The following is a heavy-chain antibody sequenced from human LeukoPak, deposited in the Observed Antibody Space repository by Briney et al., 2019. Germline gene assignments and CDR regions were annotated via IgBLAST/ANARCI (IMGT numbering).Heavy chain of an antibody. J-gene: IGHJ5*02. D-gene: IGHD3-22*01. CDR3: AKDHPYDRGEFDP. Sequence: GGSLRLSCAASGFTFSSYAMHWVRQAPGKGLEWVAVISYDGSNKYYADSVKGRFTISRDNSKNTLYLQMNSLRAEDTAVYYCAKDHPYDRGEFDPWGQGTLVTVSS. V-gene: IGHV3-30-3*01. CDR1: GFTFSSYA. CDR2: ISYDGSNK.